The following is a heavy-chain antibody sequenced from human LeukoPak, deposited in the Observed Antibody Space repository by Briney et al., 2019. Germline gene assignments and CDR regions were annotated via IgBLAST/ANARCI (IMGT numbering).Heavy chain of an antibody. CDR2: ISSSGSTI. Sequence: GGSLRLSCAASGFTSSSYEMNWVRQAPGKGLEWVSYISSSGSTIYYADSVKGRFTISRDNAKNSLYLQMNSLRAEDTAVYYCATGVTTHYYYYMDVWGKGTTVTISS. J-gene: IGHJ6*03. V-gene: IGHV3-48*03. CDR3: ATGVTTHYYYYMDV. CDR1: GFTSSSYE. D-gene: IGHD4-17*01.